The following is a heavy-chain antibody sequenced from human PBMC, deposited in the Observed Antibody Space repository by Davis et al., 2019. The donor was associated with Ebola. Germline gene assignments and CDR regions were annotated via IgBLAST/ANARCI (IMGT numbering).Heavy chain of an antibody. CDR1: GYTFTSYA. D-gene: IGHD2-15*01. J-gene: IGHJ4*02. CDR2: INAGNGNT. V-gene: IGHV1-3*01. CDR3: ARGGCSGGSCYSADY. Sequence: ASVKVSCKASGYTFTSYAMHWVRQAPGQRLEWMGWINAGNGNTKYSQKFQGRVTITRDTSASTAYMELSSLRSDDTAVYYCARGGCSGGSCYSADYWGQGTLVTVSS.